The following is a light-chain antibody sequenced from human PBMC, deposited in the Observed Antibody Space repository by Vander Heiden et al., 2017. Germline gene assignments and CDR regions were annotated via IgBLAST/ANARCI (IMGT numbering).Light chain of an antibody. V-gene: IGKV1-39*01. CDR2: AAD. J-gene: IGKJ1*01. CDR1: PTIGTS. CDR3: QQSINTPQT. Sequence: DIHITQFPSSLSASVGDSVTITCRASPTIGTSLHWYQQKSGRAPELLISAADIWQEGVPSRFSGSGSGGDFSLNISRLQPEDVATYYCQQSINTPQTFGQGTKVEIK.